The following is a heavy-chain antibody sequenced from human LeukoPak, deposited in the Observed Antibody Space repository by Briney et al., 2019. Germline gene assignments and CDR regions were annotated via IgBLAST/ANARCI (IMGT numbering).Heavy chain of an antibody. Sequence: ASVKVSCKASGYTFTSYAMHWLRQAPGQRLEWMGWINAGNGNTKYSQKFQGRVTITRDTSASTAYMELSSLRSEDTAVYYCARVLRYFDWLLNYWGQGTLVTVSS. CDR3: ARVLRYFDWLLNY. J-gene: IGHJ4*02. D-gene: IGHD3-9*01. CDR2: INAGNGNT. V-gene: IGHV1-3*01. CDR1: GYTFTSYA.